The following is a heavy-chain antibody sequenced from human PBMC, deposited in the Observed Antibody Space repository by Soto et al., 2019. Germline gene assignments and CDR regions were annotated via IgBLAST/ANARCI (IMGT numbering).Heavy chain of an antibody. V-gene: IGHV4-59*12. J-gene: IGHJ4*02. CDR2: IYYSGSA. CDR1: GGSISSYY. Sequence: SETLSLTCTVSGGSISSYYWSWIRQPPGKGLEWIGYIYYSGSANYNPSLKSRVTISVDNAKNSLYLQMDSLRAEDTAVYYCARNIPGANSPFEYWGQGSLVTVSS. CDR3: ARNIPGANSPFEY. D-gene: IGHD2-2*01.